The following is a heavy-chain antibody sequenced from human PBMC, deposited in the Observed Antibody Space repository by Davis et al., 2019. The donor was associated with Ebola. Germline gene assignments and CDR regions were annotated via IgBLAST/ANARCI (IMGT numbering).Heavy chain of an antibody. D-gene: IGHD3-22*01. Sequence: PSETLSLTCTVSGGSISSGYYFWSWIRQPPGKGLEWIGYIYYSGSTSYKPSLKSRVTISLDTSKNQFSLNLYSVTAADTAVYYCARDLRYDSSSYDYYFYMDVWGKGTTVTVSS. V-gene: IGHV4-30-4*01. J-gene: IGHJ6*03. CDR2: IYYSGST. CDR1: GGSISSGYYF. CDR3: ARDLRYDSSSYDYYFYMDV.